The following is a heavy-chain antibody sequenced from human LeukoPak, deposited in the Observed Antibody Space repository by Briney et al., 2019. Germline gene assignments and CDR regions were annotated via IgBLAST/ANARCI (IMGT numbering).Heavy chain of an antibody. V-gene: IGHV3-30*04. D-gene: IGHD3-3*01. CDR3: ARDRDVLRFLEWLRSYYYYGMDV. CDR1: GFTFSSYA. Sequence: GGSLRLSCADSGFTFSSYAMHWVRQAPGKGLEWVAVISYDGSNKYYADSVKGRFTISRDNSKNTLYLQMNSLRAEDTAVYYCARDRDVLRFLEWLRSYYYYGMDVWGQGTTVTVSS. J-gene: IGHJ6*02. CDR2: ISYDGSNK.